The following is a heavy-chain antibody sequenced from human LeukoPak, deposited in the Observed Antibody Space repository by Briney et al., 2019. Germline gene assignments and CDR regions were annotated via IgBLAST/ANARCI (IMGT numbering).Heavy chain of an antibody. J-gene: IGHJ4*02. D-gene: IGHD1-26*01. CDR3: VRDRELTY. V-gene: IGHV4-34*01. CDR1: GGSLSGYY. Sequence: SETLSLTCAVYGGSLSGYYWSWIRQPPGKGLEWIGEINHSGSTNYNPSLRSRVTISVDTSKNQFSLKLNSVTAADTAVYYCVRDRELTYWSQGTLVTVSS. CDR2: INHSGST.